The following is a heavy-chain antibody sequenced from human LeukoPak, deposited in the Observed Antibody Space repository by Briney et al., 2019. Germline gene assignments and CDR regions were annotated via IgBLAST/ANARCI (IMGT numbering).Heavy chain of an antibody. D-gene: IGHD4-17*01. CDR3: ARIDYGDYVGYYYYYMDV. CDR1: GDSISSSDYY. CDR2: IHYTGRT. V-gene: IGHV4-39*01. Sequence: SETLSLTCSVSGDSISSSDYYWGWIRQPPGKGPEWIGSIHYTGRTYYNPSLKSRVTISVDTSMNQFSLKLNSVSAADTAVYYCARIDYGDYVGYYYYYMDVWGKGTTVTVS. J-gene: IGHJ6*03.